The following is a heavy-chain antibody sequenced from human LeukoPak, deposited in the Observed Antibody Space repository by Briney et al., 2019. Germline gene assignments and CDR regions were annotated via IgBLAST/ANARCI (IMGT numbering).Heavy chain of an antibody. V-gene: IGHV3-64*01. J-gene: IGHJ4*02. D-gene: IGHD6-19*01. CDR2: ISSNGGST. Sequence: GGSLRLSCAASGFTFSSYAMHWVRQAPGKGLEYVSAISSNGGSTYYANSVKGRFTISRDNSKNTLYLQMGSLRAEDMAVYYCARGYRIAVDLFDYWGQRTLVTVSS. CDR1: GFTFSSYA. CDR3: ARGYRIAVDLFDY.